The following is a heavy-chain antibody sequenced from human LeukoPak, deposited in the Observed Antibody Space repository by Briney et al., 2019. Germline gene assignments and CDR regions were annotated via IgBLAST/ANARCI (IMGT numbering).Heavy chain of an antibody. CDR3: AKDXRAGSWYDGFDI. CDR2: ISWNRGNI. J-gene: IGHJ3*02. CDR1: GFTFYDYA. V-gene: IGHV3-9*01. D-gene: IGHD6-13*01. Sequence: SLXLSCAASGFTFYDYAMHWVRQTPGKGLEWVSGISWNRGNIVYADSVKGRFTISRENAKNSLYWQMNSLRAEDRALNYGAKDXRAGSWYDGFDIWGQGTMVTVSS.